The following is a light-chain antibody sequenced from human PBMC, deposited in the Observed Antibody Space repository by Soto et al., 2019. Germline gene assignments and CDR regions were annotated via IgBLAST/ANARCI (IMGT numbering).Light chain of an antibody. CDR3: QQDDGWAPEIT. Sequence: EIVMTQSPATLYVSPGEGATLSCRASQSVSTNLAWYQQIPGQAPRLLLYGASTRSTGIPARFSGSGSGTEFTLTISSLQSEDFAFYYCQQDDGWAPEITIGQGTRLEI. CDR1: QSVSTN. J-gene: IGKJ5*01. V-gene: IGKV3-15*01. CDR2: GAS.